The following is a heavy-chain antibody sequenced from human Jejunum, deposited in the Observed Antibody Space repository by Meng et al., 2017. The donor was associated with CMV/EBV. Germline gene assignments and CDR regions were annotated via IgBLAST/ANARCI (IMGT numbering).Heavy chain of an antibody. D-gene: IGHD6-13*01. J-gene: IGHJ4*02. Sequence: QVQLQQWGAGLLKPSKTLSPTCAVYGGSFSEYYGHWIRQPPGKGLEWIGEINHDGGTHYNPSLKSRVTISVDTSKNQFSLKLRSVTAADTSVYYCVLYSNNIDYWGQGTLVTVSS. V-gene: IGHV4-34*01. CDR1: GGSFSEYY. CDR2: INHDGGT. CDR3: VLYSNNIDY.